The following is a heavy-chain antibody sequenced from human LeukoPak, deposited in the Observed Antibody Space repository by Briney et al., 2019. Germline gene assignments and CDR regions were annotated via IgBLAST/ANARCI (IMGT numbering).Heavy chain of an antibody. D-gene: IGHD6-13*01. Sequence: GGSLRLSCEASGFTFSNYAMNWVRQAPGKGLEWVSAISGSGGSTYYADSVKGRFTISRDNSKNTLYLQMNSLRAEDTAVYYCAKTAAVGYYYMDVWGKGTTVTVSS. CDR3: AKTAAVGYYYMDV. CDR2: ISGSGGST. J-gene: IGHJ6*03. CDR1: GFTFSNYA. V-gene: IGHV3-23*01.